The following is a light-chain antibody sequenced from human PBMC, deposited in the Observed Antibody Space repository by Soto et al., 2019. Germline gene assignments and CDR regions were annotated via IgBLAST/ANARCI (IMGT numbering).Light chain of an antibody. CDR1: QSVSSN. V-gene: IGKV3-15*01. CDR3: QQHSNWPRT. CDR2: GTS. J-gene: IGKJ1*01. Sequence: EIVMTQSPATLSLSPGERATLSCRASQSVSSNLAWYQQKPGQAPRLLIHGTSTRATGIPARFSGSGSGTEFTLTISSLQSEDFAVYYCQQHSNWPRTFGQGTKVGIK.